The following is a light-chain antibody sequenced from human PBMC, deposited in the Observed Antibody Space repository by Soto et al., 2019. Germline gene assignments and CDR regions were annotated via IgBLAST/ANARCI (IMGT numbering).Light chain of an antibody. J-gene: IGKJ5*01. CDR3: QQYSDLPMT. Sequence: EILLTQSPGTLSLSPGDRATLSCRASQSISSSYLAWYQQKPGQAPRLLIYAASRRASGIPDRFSGSASGTDFTLTISRLEPEDFAVYFCQQYSDLPMTFGQGTRLEIK. V-gene: IGKV3-20*01. CDR1: QSISSSY. CDR2: AAS.